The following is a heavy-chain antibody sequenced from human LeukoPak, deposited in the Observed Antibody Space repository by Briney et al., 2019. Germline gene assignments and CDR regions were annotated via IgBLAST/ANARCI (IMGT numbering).Heavy chain of an antibody. CDR3: ARNSGYDSGAFDY. J-gene: IGHJ4*02. Sequence: ASVKVSCKASGYTFSRYGISWVRQAPGQGLEWMGWISGYNGHTKYAQKVQGRVTITADESTSTAYMELSSLRSEDTAVYYCARNSGYDSGAFDYWGQGTLVTVSS. CDR2: ISGYNGHT. D-gene: IGHD5-12*01. CDR1: GYTFSRYG. V-gene: IGHV1-18*01.